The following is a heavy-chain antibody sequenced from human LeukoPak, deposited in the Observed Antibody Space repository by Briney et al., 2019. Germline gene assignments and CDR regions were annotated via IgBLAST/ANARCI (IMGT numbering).Heavy chain of an antibody. CDR2: ISGSGGST. D-gene: IGHD4-17*01. CDR3: AKTTDDYGDYGGFDY. CDR1: GFTFSSYA. V-gene: IGHV3-23*01. Sequence: GGSLRLSCAASGFTFSSYAMNWVRQAPGKGLEWVSAISGSGGSTYYADSVKGRFTISRDNSKNTLYLQMNSLRAEDTAVYYCAKTTDDYGDYGGFDYWGQGTLVTVSS. J-gene: IGHJ4*02.